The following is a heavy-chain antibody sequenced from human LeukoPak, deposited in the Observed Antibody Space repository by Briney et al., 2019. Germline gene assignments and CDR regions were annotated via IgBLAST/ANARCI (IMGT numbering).Heavy chain of an antibody. V-gene: IGHV4-34*01. Sequence: SETLSLTCAVYGGSFSGDYWSWIRQPPGKGLEWIGEINHSGSTNYNPSPKSRVTISVDTSKNQFSLKLSSVTAADMAVYYCARATDFYYDSGMAGWGQGTLVTVSS. J-gene: IGHJ4*02. CDR1: GGSFSGDY. D-gene: IGHD3-10*01. CDR3: ARATDFYYDSGMAG. CDR2: INHSGST.